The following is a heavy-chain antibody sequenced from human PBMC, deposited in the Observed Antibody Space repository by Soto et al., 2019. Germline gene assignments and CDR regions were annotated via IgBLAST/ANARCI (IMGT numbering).Heavy chain of an antibody. Sequence: ASVKVSCKASGYTFTSYGVSWVRQAPGQGLEWMGWISAYNGDTNYAQKFQGTVTMTTDTSTTTAYMELRSLRSDDTAVYYCARDPNVPTDFGYWGLGTLVTVS. CDR3: ARDPNVPTDFGY. J-gene: IGHJ4*02. CDR1: GYTFTSYG. CDR2: ISAYNGDT. V-gene: IGHV1-18*01.